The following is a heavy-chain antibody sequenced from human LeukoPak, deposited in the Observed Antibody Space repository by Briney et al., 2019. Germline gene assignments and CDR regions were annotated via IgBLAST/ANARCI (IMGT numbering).Heavy chain of an antibody. V-gene: IGHV4-34*01. Sequence: SETLSLTCAVYGGSFSGYYWSGIRQPSGKGLEWIGEINHSGSTNYNPSLKSRVTISVDTSKNQFSLKLSSVTAADTAVYYCARLRRCSSTSCYIRGDYYYYYMDVWGKGTTVTVSS. CDR1: GGSFSGYY. J-gene: IGHJ6*03. CDR2: INHSGST. CDR3: ARLRRCSSTSCYIRGDYYYYYMDV. D-gene: IGHD2-2*02.